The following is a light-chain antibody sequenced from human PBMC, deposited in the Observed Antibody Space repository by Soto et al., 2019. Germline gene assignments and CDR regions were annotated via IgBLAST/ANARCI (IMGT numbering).Light chain of an antibody. CDR1: SSDVGGYNY. Sequence: QSVLTQPASVSGSPGQSITISCTGTSSDVGGYNYVSWYQDHPGKAPKLMIYDVNNRPSGVSNRFSGSKSGNTASLTISGLQAEDEADYYCSSYTSSSTWVFGGGTKVTVL. CDR3: SSYTSSSTWV. V-gene: IGLV2-14*03. CDR2: DVN. J-gene: IGLJ3*02.